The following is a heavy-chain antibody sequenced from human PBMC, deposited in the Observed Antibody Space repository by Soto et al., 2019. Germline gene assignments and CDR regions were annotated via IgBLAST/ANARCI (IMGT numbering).Heavy chain of an antibody. CDR1: GFTFSSYW. Sequence: HPGGSLRLSCAASGFTFSSYWMSWVRQAPGKGLEWVANIKQDGSEKYYVDSVKGRFTISRDNAKNSLYLQMNSLRAEDTAVYYCARDPLAPYSSSWSSSLIPSDWFDPWGQGTLVTVSS. CDR2: IKQDGSEK. CDR3: ARDPLAPYSSSWSSSLIPSDWFDP. J-gene: IGHJ5*02. V-gene: IGHV3-7*01. D-gene: IGHD6-13*01.